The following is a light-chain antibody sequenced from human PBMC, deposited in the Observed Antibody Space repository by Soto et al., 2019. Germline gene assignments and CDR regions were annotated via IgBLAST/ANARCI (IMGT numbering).Light chain of an antibody. CDR3: SSYAGSNIDV. CDR2: EVS. CDR1: SSDVGGYNY. Sequence: QSVLTQPPSASGSPGQSVTISCTGTSSDVGGYNYVSWYQQYPGKAPKLMIYEVSKRPSGVPDRFSGSKSGNTASLTVSGLQAEDEADYYCSSYAGSNIDVFGTGTKVTVL. J-gene: IGLJ1*01. V-gene: IGLV2-8*01.